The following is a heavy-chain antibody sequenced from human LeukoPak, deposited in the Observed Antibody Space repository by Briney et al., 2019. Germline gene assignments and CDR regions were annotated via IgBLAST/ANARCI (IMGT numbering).Heavy chain of an antibody. Sequence: ASETLSLTCTVSGGSISSYYWSWIRQPPGKGLEWIGYIYYSGSTNYNPSLKSRVTISVDTSKNQFSLKLSSVTAADTAVYYCARDELERISWGQGTLVTVSS. CDR3: ARDELERIS. V-gene: IGHV4-59*01. CDR1: GGSISSYY. J-gene: IGHJ5*02. D-gene: IGHD1-1*01. CDR2: IYYSGST.